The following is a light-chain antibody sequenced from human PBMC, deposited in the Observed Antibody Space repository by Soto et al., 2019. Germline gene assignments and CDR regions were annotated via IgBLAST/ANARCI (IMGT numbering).Light chain of an antibody. CDR1: QSVAKNY. CDR2: DAS. V-gene: IGKV3-20*01. J-gene: IGKJ1*01. CDR3: HQYASSPQT. Sequence: EIVLTQSPGTLSLSPGERATLSCSASQSVAKNYLAWYQQEPGQTPRLLIYDASTRATGIPDRFSGSGSGTDFTLTISRLEPEDFAVYYCHQYASSPQTFGQGTKVEIK.